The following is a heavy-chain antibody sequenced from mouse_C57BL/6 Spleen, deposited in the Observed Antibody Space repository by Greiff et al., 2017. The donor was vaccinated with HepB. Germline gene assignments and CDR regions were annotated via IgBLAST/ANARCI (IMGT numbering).Heavy chain of an antibody. CDR2: IHPNSGST. Sequence: QVQLQQPGAELVKPGASVKLSCKASGYTFTSYWMHWVKQRPGQGLEWIGMIHPNSGSTNYNEKFKSKATLTVDKSSSTAYMQLSSLTSEDSAVYYWAATVVATPGYFDVWGTGTTVTVSS. CDR3: AATVVATPGYFDV. J-gene: IGHJ1*03. D-gene: IGHD1-1*01. CDR1: GYTFTSYW. V-gene: IGHV1-64*01.